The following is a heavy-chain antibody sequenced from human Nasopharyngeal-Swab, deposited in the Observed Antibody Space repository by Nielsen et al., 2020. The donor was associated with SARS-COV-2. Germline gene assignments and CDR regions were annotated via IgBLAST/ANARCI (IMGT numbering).Heavy chain of an antibody. D-gene: IGHD4-11*01. V-gene: IGHV3-23*01. J-gene: IGHJ6*03. Sequence: GDSLTISCAASGFTFSRFGMGWVRQAPGKGLEWVSAISASGVTTYYADSVKGRFTISRDNSKSTLYLQMNSLRAEDTAAYYCAKDLNSNFLNYMDAWGKGTTVSVSS. CDR2: ISASGVTT. CDR3: AKDLNSNFLNYMDA. CDR1: GFTFSRFG.